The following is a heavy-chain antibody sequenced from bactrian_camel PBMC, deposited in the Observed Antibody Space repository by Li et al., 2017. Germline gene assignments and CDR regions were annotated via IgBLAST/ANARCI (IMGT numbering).Heavy chain of an antibody. J-gene: IGHJ4*01. CDR2: TNSDGGMP. Sequence: SGGGLVQPGGSLRLSCAASGFTFSNYAMSWVRQAPGRGLEWVSATNSDGGMPYYADSVKGRFTISKDNAKNTLYLQMNSLKPEDTAMYYCAADTSSGSYCDTWNDWGQGTQVTVS. D-gene: IGHD2*01. CDR1: GFTFSNYA. V-gene: IGHV3S31*01. CDR3: AADTSSGSYCDTWND.